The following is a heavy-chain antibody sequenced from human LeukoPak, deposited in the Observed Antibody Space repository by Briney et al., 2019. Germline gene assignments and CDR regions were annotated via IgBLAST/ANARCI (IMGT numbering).Heavy chain of an antibody. CDR3: AGSYCGGDCYWTIDY. CDR2: INPNSGGT. J-gene: IGHJ4*02. Sequence: ASVKVSCKASGYTFTDYYMHWVRQAPGQGLEWMGWINPNSGGTNYAQKFQGRVTMTRATSINTAYMELDRLTSDDTAIYYCAGSYCGGDCYWTIDYWGQGTLVTVSS. V-gene: IGHV1-2*02. D-gene: IGHD2-21*02. CDR1: GYTFTDYY.